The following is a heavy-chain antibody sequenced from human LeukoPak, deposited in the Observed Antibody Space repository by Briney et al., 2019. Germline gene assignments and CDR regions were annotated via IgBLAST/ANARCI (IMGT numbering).Heavy chain of an antibody. D-gene: IGHD3-22*01. CDR3: ARFSPDSSGHYYFDY. CDR1: GCTFSDHY. V-gene: IGHV3-72*01. Sequence: GGSLRLSCAASGCTFSDHYMDWVRQAPGKGLEWVGRIRNKAKTYTTEYAASVKGRFTISRDDSKNSLYLQLNSLKTEDTAVYYCARFSPDSSGHYYFDYWGQGTLVTVSS. CDR2: IRNKAKTYTT. J-gene: IGHJ4*02.